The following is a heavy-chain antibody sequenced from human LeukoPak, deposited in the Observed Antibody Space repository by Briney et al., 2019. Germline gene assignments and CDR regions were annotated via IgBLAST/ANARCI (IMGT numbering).Heavy chain of an antibody. CDR1: GDSISRSTYY. J-gene: IGHJ4*02. CDR2: VYYGRSP. V-gene: IGHV4-39*02. Sequence: AEPLSLTCTVSGDSISRSTYYWAWIRQPPGKGLEWIGSVYYGRSPYFNPSLESRATISVDTSKNHFSLKMSSVAAADTAVYYCARSSGTGTFSYWGQGTLVTVSS. D-gene: IGHD6-25*01. CDR3: ARSSGTGTFSY.